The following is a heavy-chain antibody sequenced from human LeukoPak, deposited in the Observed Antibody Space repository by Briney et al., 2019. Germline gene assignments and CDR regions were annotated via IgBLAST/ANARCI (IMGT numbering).Heavy chain of an antibody. Sequence: SGGSLRLSCAASGFTFSSYAMTWVRQAPGKGLEWVSAITGSGGSTYHADSVKGRFTICRDNSKNTLYLQMDSLRAEDTAVYYCAKGSGGSRPYYFDYWGQGTLVTVSS. V-gene: IGHV3-23*01. D-gene: IGHD2-15*01. J-gene: IGHJ4*02. CDR3: AKGSGGSRPYYFDY. CDR1: GFTFSSYA. CDR2: ITGSGGST.